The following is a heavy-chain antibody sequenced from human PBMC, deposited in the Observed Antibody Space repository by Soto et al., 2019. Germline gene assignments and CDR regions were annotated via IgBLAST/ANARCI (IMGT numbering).Heavy chain of an antibody. D-gene: IGHD6-13*01. CDR1: EFTFSSYA. V-gene: IGHV3-23*01. CDR3: AKDRLKLAHHYFDY. CDR2: ISGSGVST. J-gene: IGHJ4*02. Sequence: EVQLLESGGGLVQPGGSLRLSCAASEFTFSSYAMTWVRQAPGKGLEWVSAISGSGVSTYYADSLKGRFTISRDNSKNTLYLQMNSLRAEDTAVYYCAKDRLKLAHHYFDYWGQGTLVTVSS.